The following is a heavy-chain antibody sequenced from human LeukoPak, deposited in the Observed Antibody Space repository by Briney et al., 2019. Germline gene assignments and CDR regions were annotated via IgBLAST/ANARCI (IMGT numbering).Heavy chain of an antibody. D-gene: IGHD2-2*01. CDR1: GSISGYY. CDR3: ARQKCTSTSCLTKNAFDI. Sequence: PSETLSLTCTVSGSISGYYWSWIRPPPGKGLEWIGYIYTSGSTNYNPSLESRVTISVDTSKSQFSLDLSSVTAADTAVYYCARQKCTSTSCLTKNAFDIWGQGTMVTVSS. J-gene: IGHJ3*02. CDR2: IYTSGST. V-gene: IGHV4-4*09.